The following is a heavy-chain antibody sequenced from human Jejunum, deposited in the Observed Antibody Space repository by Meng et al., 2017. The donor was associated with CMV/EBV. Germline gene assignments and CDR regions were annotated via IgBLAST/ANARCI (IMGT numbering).Heavy chain of an antibody. CDR2: TYSGGYT. V-gene: IGHV3-66*02. CDR1: VFTGSSND. CDR3: ATSTVVNVGGY. J-gene: IGHJ4*02. D-gene: IGHD4-23*01. Sequence: CADSVFTGSSNDRGWVRQAAGKGLEWVSITYSGGYTYYADSVKGRFTISRDKSKNTVYLQMNSLRAEDTAVYFCATSTVVNVGGYWGRGSLVTVSS.